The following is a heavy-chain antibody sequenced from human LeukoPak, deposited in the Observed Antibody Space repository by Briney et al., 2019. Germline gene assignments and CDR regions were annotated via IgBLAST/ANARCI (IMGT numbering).Heavy chain of an antibody. CDR2: IYHSGST. V-gene: IGHV4-38-2*02. D-gene: IGHD3-16*01. CDR1: GYSISSGYY. Sequence: SETLSLTCTVSGYSISSGYYWGWIRQPPGKGLEWIGSIYHSGSTYYNPSLKSRVTISVDTSKNQFSLKLSSVTAADTAVYYCARRPWGPFDYWGQGTLVTVSS. J-gene: IGHJ4*02. CDR3: ARRPWGPFDY.